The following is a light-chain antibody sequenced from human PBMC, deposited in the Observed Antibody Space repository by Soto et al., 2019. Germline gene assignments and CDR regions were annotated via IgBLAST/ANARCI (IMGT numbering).Light chain of an antibody. J-gene: IGKJ1*01. CDR2: GAS. V-gene: IGKV3-20*01. CDR1: QSVSSSY. Sequence: EIVLTQSPGTLSLSPGERTTLSCRASQSVSSSYLAWYQQKPGQAPRLLIYGASSRATAIPDRFSGSGAGTDFTLTISRLEPEEFAVYYCQQYGSSPTFGKGTKVEIK. CDR3: QQYGSSPT.